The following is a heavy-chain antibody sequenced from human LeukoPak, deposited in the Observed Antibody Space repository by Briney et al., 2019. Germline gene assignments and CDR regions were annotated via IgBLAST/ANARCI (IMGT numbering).Heavy chain of an antibody. J-gene: IGHJ5*02. Sequence: SGPTLVNPTQTLTPTCTFSGFSLSTSGVGVGWIRQPPGKALQWLALIYWDDEKYYSPSLKSRLSISRDTSRNQVVLTMTNMDPLDTGTYFCAHSYYFGSRSYYNVWFAPWGLGTLVSVSS. CDR3: AHSYYFGSRSYYNVWFAP. CDR1: GFSLSTSGVG. CDR2: IYWDDEK. D-gene: IGHD3-10*01. V-gene: IGHV2-5*02.